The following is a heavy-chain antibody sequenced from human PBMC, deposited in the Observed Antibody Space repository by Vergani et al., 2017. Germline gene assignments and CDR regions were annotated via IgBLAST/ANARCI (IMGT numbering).Heavy chain of an antibody. CDR2: MNPNSGNT. CDR3: ARGIWGLRLGELSSYYYMDV. J-gene: IGHJ6*03. CDR1: GYTFTSYD. V-gene: IGHV1-8*02. D-gene: IGHD3-16*02. Sequence: QVQLVQSGAEVKKPGASVKVSCKASGYTFTSYDINWVRQATGQGLECMGWMNPNSGNTGYAQKFQGRVTMTRNTSISTDYMELSSLRSEDTAVYYCARGIWGLRLGELSSYYYMDVWGKGTTVTVSS.